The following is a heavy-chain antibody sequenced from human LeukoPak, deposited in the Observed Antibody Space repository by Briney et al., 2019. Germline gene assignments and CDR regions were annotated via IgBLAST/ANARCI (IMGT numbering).Heavy chain of an antibody. J-gene: IGHJ5*02. CDR3: ARIGGGGDWFLKWFDP. V-gene: IGHV1-46*01. CDR1: GYTFSNYY. Sequence: ASVKVSCKASGYTFSNYYIHWVRQAPGQGLEWMGIINSSGGSTSYAQKFQGRVTMTTDASTSTVYMELSSLRPEDTAVYFCARIGGGGDWFLKWFDPWGQGTLVTVSS. CDR2: INSSGGST. D-gene: IGHD2-21*02.